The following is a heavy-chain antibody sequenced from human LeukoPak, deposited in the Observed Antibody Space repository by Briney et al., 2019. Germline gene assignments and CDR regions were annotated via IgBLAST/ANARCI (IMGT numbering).Heavy chain of an antibody. CDR1: GFTFSSYS. CDR3: ASAHYDYVWGSYRHSNFDY. Sequence: HGGSLRLSCAASGFTFSSYSMNWVRQAPGKGLEWVSYISSSSSTIYYADSVKGRFTISRDNAKNSLYLQMNSLRAEDTAVYYCASAHYDYVWGSYRHSNFDYWGQGTLVTVSS. J-gene: IGHJ4*02. V-gene: IGHV3-48*04. D-gene: IGHD3-16*02. CDR2: ISSSSSTI.